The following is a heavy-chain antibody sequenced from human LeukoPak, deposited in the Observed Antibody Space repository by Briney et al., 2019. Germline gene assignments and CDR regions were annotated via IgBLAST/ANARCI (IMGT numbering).Heavy chain of an antibody. D-gene: IGHD1-26*01. CDR1: GYSFTSYW. Sequence: GESLKISCKGSGYSFTSYWIGWVRQIPGKGLEWLGIIYPGDSDTRYSPSFQGQVTISADKSITTAYLQWSSLKASDTAMYYCVRLVGATADYWGRGTLVTVSS. CDR3: VRLVGATADY. J-gene: IGHJ4*02. CDR2: IYPGDSDT. V-gene: IGHV5-51*01.